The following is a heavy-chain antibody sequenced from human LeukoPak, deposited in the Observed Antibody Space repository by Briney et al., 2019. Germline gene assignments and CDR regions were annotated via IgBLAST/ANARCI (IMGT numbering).Heavy chain of an antibody. D-gene: IGHD1-14*01. Sequence: GGSLRLSCSASGFPFSTLGMHWVRQAPGKGLEHVSTIGSDGDGTYYADSVKDRFIISRDNSKNAVYLQMSSLRPENTAVYYCVSPVFINFWGQGTLVTVSS. CDR1: GFPFSTLG. V-gene: IGHV3-64D*06. J-gene: IGHJ4*01. CDR3: VSPVFINF. CDR2: IGSDGDGT.